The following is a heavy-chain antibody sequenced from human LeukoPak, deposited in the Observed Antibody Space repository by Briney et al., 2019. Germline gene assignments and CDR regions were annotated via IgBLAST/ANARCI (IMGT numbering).Heavy chain of an antibody. Sequence: GGSLRLSCAASGFTFSSYGMHWVRQPTGKGLEWVSAIGTAGDTYYSHSVQGRFTISRENAKNSLYLHMNSLSAGDTAVYFCARGHMLTGYYNFAWFDPWGQGTLVTVSS. D-gene: IGHD3-9*01. V-gene: IGHV3-13*01. CDR3: ARGHMLTGYYNFAWFDP. J-gene: IGHJ5*02. CDR2: IGTAGDT. CDR1: GFTFSSYG.